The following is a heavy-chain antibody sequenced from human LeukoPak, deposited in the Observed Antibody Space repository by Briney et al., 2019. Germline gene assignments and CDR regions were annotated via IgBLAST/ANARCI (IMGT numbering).Heavy chain of an antibody. D-gene: IGHD4-23*01. CDR3: ARDSLPGVTMVVTPGDY. V-gene: IGHV1-69*05. J-gene: IGHJ4*02. CDR1: GGTFSSYA. CDR2: IIPIFGTA. Sequence: SVKVSCKXSGGTFSSYAISWVRQTPGQGLEWMGRIIPIFGTANYSQKFQGRVTITTDESTSTAYMELSSLRSEDTAVYYCARDSLPGVTMVVTPGDYWGQGTLVTVSS.